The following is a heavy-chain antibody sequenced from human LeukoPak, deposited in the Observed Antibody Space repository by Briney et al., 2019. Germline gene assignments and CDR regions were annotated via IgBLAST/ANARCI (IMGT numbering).Heavy chain of an antibody. CDR1: GFTLSSYW. V-gene: IGHV3-7*01. CDR3: ARRYFVY. CDR2: IKQDGSEK. J-gene: IGHJ4*01. Sequence: PGGSLRLSCAASGFTLSSYWMSWVRQAPGKGLEWVANIKQDGSEKYYVDSVKGRFTISRDNAKNSLYLQMNSLRVEDTAVYYCARRYFVYWGHGTLVTVSS.